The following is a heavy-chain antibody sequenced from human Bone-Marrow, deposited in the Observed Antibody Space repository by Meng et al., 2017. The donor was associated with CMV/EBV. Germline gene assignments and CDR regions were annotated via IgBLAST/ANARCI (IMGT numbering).Heavy chain of an antibody. CDR2: IRYDGSNK. V-gene: IGHV3-30*02. CDR1: TFSNYG. CDR3: AKDPQAHYDFWSGTPFDY. D-gene: IGHD3-3*01. Sequence: TFSNYGRHWGRQAAGKGMEWVALIRYDGSNKYYADSVKGRFIISRDNSKNTLYLQMNSLRVEDTAVYYCAKDPQAHYDFWSGTPFDYWGQGTLVTVSS. J-gene: IGHJ4*02.